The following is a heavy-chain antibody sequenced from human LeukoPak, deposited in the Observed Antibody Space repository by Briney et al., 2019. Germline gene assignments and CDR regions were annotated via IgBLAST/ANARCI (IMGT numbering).Heavy chain of an antibody. CDR1: GGSISSYY. D-gene: IGHD3-10*01. CDR2: IYYSGST. J-gene: IGHJ4*02. CDR3: ARSDYGSGSHIDY. V-gene: IGHV4-59*01. Sequence: SETLSPTCTVSGGSISSYYWSWIRQPPGKGLEWIGYIYYSGSTNYNPSLKSRVTISVDTSKNQFSLKLSSVTAADTAVYYCARSDYGSGSHIDYWGQGTLVTVSS.